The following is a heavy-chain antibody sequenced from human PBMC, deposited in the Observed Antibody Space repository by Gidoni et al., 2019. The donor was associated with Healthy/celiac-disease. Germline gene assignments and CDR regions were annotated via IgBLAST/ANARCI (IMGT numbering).Heavy chain of an antibody. V-gene: IGHV3-23*01. J-gene: IGHJ4*02. D-gene: IGHD1-26*01. CDR2: ISGSGGST. CDR1: GFTFSSYA. CDR3: AKELGVVGATGGYYFDY. Sequence: GFTFSSYAMSWVRQAPGKGLEWVSAISGSGGSTYYADSVKGRFTISRDNSKNTLYLQMNSLRAEDTAVYYCAKELGVVGATGGYYFDYWGQGTLVTVSS.